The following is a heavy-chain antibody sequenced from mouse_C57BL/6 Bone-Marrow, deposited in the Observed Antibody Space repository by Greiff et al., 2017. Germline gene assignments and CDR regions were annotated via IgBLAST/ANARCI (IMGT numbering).Heavy chain of an antibody. CDR3: ARGGYDYDRAYYYAMDY. CDR1: GYSFTDYN. Sequence: VHVKQSGPELVKPGASVKISCKASGYSFTDYNMNWVKQSNGKSLEWIGVINPNYGTTSYNQKFKGKATLTVDQSSSTAYMQLNSLTSEDSAVYYCARGGYDYDRAYYYAMDYWGQGTSVTVSS. CDR2: INPNYGTT. J-gene: IGHJ4*01. V-gene: IGHV1-39*01. D-gene: IGHD2-4*01.